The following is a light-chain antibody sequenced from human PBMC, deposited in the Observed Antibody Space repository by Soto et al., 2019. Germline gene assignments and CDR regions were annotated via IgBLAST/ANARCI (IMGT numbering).Light chain of an antibody. Sequence: DIVMTQSPGSLPVTPGESAFISCRSSQSLLRSDGYSSLDWYRQKSGQSPPLLIHLGSIRAPGVPDRFSGSGSGTDFTLKITRVDADDVGIYYCMQARQAPPTFGGGTRVEVK. CDR3: MQARQAPPT. CDR2: LGS. CDR1: QSLLRSDGYSS. V-gene: IGKV2-28*01. J-gene: IGKJ4*01.